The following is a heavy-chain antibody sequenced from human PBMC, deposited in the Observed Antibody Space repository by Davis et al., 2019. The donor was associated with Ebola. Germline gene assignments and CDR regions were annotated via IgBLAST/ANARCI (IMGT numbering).Heavy chain of an antibody. Sequence: GGSLRLSCAASGFRFSYYWMSWVRQAPGKGPEWVANIKEDGSDKYYVDSVRGRFTISRDNAKNSLYLQMNSLRAEDTAVYYCARDATAARPSGWFDPWGQGTLVTVSS. CDR3: ARDATAARPSGWFDP. J-gene: IGHJ5*02. CDR1: GFRFSYYW. CDR2: IKEDGSDK. V-gene: IGHV3-7*01. D-gene: IGHD6-6*01.